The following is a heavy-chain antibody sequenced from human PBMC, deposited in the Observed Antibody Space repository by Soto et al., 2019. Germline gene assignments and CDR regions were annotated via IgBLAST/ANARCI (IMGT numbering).Heavy chain of an antibody. CDR1: GFTFSSYS. D-gene: IGHD3-3*02. CDR2: IKYDGSEK. V-gene: IGHV3-7*01. Sequence: PGGSLRLSCAASGFTFSSYSMSWVRQAPGKGLEWVANIKYDGSEKYYADSVKGRFTISRDNAKNSLYLQMNSLRAEDTAVYYCAVDLTHKIASGSWGQGTLVTVSS. CDR3: AVDLTHKIASGS. J-gene: IGHJ5*02.